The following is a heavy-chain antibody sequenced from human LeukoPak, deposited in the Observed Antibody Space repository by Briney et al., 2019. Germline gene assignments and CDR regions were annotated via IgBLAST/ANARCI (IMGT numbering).Heavy chain of an antibody. CDR1: GYTFTSYD. J-gene: IGHJ4*02. CDR3: ARDFEQQLSADY. CDR2: TNPNSGNT. V-gene: IGHV1-8*01. D-gene: IGHD6-13*01. Sequence: ASVKVSCKASGYTFTSYDINWVRQATGQGLEWMGWTNPNSGNTGYAQKFQGRVTMTRNTSISTAYMELSSLRSEDTAVYYCARDFEQQLSADYWGQGTLVTVSS.